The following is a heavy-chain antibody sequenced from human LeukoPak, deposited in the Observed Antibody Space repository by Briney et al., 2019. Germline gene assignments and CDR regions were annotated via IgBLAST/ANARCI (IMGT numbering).Heavy chain of an antibody. D-gene: IGHD6-19*01. J-gene: IGHJ4*02. CDR2: ISWNSGSI. Sequence: GGSLRLSCEASGFTFDDHAMHWVRQVPGKGLEWVSGISWNSGSIGSADAVKGRFTISRDNAKNSLCLQMSSLKTEDTALYYCGRDRGSGWFQGTLDYWGQGILVTVSS. CDR1: GFTFDDHA. CDR3: GRDRGSGWFQGTLDY. V-gene: IGHV3-9*01.